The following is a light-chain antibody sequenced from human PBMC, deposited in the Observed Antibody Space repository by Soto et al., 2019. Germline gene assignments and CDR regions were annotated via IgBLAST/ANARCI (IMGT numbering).Light chain of an antibody. J-gene: IGLJ1*01. CDR2: SND. CDR3: AAWDDSLGGLYV. Sequence: QSVLTQPPSASGTPGQRVTISCSGSSSNIGGNTVNWYRQVPGTAPKLLIYSNDQRPSGVPDRLSGSKSGTSASLAISGLQSEDEADYYCAAWDDSLGGLYVFGTGTKLTVL. V-gene: IGLV1-44*01. CDR1: SSNIGGNT.